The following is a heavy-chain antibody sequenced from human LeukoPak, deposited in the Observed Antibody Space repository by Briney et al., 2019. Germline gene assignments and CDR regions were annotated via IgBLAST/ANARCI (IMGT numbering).Heavy chain of an antibody. J-gene: IGHJ4*02. CDR2: GSTYNGKT. CDR1: AYTFTSNS. Sequence: VAAGPLSCKAAAYTFTSNSINWVRQAPGQGIELMGWGSTYNGKTSYAQKVEGRVNMTTDTSTSQADMELRSLRSDDTAVYYCAKDRWRDGSSSFDNWGQGTLVTVSP. D-gene: IGHD6-6*01. V-gene: IGHV1-18*01. CDR3: AKDRWRDGSSSFDN.